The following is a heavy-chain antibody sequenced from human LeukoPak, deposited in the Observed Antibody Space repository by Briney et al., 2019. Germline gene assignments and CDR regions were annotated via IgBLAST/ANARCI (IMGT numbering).Heavy chain of an antibody. CDR2: IYYSGST. Sequence: SETLSLTCTVSGGSISSYYWSWIRQPPGKGLGWIGYIYYSGSTNYNPSLKSRVTISVDTSKNQFSLKLSSVTAADTAVYYCARSHSVWTSFGYWGQGTLVTVSS. J-gene: IGHJ4*02. CDR1: GGSISSYY. D-gene: IGHD3/OR15-3a*01. CDR3: ARSHSVWTSFGY. V-gene: IGHV4-59*01.